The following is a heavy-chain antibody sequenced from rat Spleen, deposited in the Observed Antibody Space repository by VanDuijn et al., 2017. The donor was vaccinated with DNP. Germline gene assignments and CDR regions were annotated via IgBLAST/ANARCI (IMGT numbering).Heavy chain of an antibody. CDR3: ASRPPPTRGPFDY. CDR1: GFTFSDHN. D-gene: IGHD1-4*01. V-gene: IGHV5-7*01. J-gene: IGHJ2*01. Sequence: EVQLVESGGGLVQHGRSLKHSCAASGFTFSDHNMAWVSQAPKKGLEWVATISYDGYNTYYRDSVKGRFTISRDNAKSTLYLQMDSLRSEDTATYYCASRPPPTRGPFDYWAQRVTVTFSS. CDR2: ISYDGYNT.